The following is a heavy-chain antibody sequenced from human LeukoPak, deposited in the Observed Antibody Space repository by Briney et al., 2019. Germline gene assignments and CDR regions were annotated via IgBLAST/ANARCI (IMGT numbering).Heavy chain of an antibody. CDR1: EYDFTDYW. Sequence: GESLKISCEGSEYDFTDYWIAWVRQLPGKGLEYMGIIYAGDSETRYSPSFQGQVTMSADKSISIAYLQWSGLKASDTATYYCARVGKGSYPRNYFDYWGQGTLVTVSS. J-gene: IGHJ4*02. CDR2: IYAGDSET. D-gene: IGHD1-26*01. V-gene: IGHV5-51*01. CDR3: ARVGKGSYPRNYFDY.